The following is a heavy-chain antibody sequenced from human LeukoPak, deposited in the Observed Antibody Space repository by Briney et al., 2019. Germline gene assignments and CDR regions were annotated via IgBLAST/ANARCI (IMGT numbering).Heavy chain of an antibody. J-gene: IGHJ3*02. CDR2: IYYSGRT. V-gene: IGHV4-39*07. CDR3: ARSDGYGLVGI. D-gene: IGHD3-10*01. Sequence: SETLSLTCSVSGVSIYSVRNYWGWIRQPPGKTLEWIGSIYYSGRTYYNPSLKSRVIIIIDTPKNHCSLTLSSVTAADTAVYYCARSDGYGLVGIWGEGTMVTVSS. CDR1: GVSIYSVRNY.